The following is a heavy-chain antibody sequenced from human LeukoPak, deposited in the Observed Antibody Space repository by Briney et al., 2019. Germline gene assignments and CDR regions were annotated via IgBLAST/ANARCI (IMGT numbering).Heavy chain of an antibody. CDR1: GFTFSRYG. CDR3: ARDREQWVAVDAFDI. D-gene: IGHD6-19*01. V-gene: IGHV3-33*01. J-gene: IGHJ3*02. Sequence: GGSLRLSCAASGFTFSRYGMHWVRQAPGKGLEWVAVFWYDGTSKFYADSVKGRFTISRDNSKDMLYLQMNSLRAEDTAVYYCARDREQWVAVDAFDIWGQGTMVTVSS. CDR2: FWYDGTSK.